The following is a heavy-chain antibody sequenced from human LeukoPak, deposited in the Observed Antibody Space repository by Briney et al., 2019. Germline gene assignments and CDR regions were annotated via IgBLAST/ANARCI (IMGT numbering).Heavy chain of an antibody. Sequence: GGSLRLSCAASGFTFNNYDMNWVRQAPGKGLEWVSYISSSGSTIYYADSVKGRFTISRDNAKNSLYLQMNSLRAEDTAVYYCARGGYYYDSSGYYLHWGQGTLVTVSS. J-gene: IGHJ4*02. D-gene: IGHD3-22*01. CDR1: GFTFNNYD. CDR2: ISSSGSTI. CDR3: ARGGYYYDSSGYYLH. V-gene: IGHV3-48*03.